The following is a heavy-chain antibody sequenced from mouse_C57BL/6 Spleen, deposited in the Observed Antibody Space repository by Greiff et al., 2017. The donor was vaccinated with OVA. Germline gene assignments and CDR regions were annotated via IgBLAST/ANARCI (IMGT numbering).Heavy chain of an antibody. CDR2: IDPANGNT. CDR1: GFNIKNTY. Sequence: VQLKQSVAELVRPGASVKLSCTASGFNIKNTYMHWVKQRPEQGLEWIGRIDPANGNTKYAPKFQGKATITADTSSTTAYLQLSSLTAEDTAIDYCATMVTTGAMDYWGQGTSVTVSS. V-gene: IGHV14-3*01. J-gene: IGHJ4*01. CDR3: ATMVTTGAMDY. D-gene: IGHD2-2*01.